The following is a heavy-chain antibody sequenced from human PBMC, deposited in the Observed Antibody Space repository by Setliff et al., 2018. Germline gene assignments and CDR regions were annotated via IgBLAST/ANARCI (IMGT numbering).Heavy chain of an antibody. CDR1: GFTFSSLW. J-gene: IGHJ4*02. Sequence: GSLRLSCSASGFTFSSLWMAWVRQAPGKGLEWVANINQRGSDQFYVESAKGRFTISGDNAKNSLYLQMNNLRTEDTAVYYCFGAGTCSYWGQGTLVTVSS. CDR2: INQRGSDQ. CDR3: FGAGTCSY. V-gene: IGHV3-7*01. D-gene: IGHD3-10*01.